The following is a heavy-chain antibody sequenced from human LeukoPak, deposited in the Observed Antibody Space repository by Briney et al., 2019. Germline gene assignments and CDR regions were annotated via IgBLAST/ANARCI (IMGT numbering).Heavy chain of an antibody. V-gene: IGHV3-53*01. CDR1: GFTVSSNY. D-gene: IGHD2-15*01. CDR3: ARTPPPVVGGWFDY. CDR2: IYSGDST. J-gene: IGHJ4*02. Sequence: GGSLRLSCTASGFTVSSNYMSWVRQAPGKGLEWVSVIYSGDSTYYADSVKGRFTISRDISKNTLYLQMNSLRAEDTAVYYCARTPPPVVGGWFDYWGQETLVTVSS.